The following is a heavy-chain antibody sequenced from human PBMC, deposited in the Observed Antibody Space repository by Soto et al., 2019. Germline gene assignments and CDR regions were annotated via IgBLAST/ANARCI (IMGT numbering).Heavy chain of an antibody. Sequence: QVQLVQSGAEVKKPGSSVKVSCKASGGTFSSYAISWVRQAPGQGLEWMGGIIPIFGTANYAQKFQGRVTVTADESTSTAYMELSSLRSEDPAVYYCARAQGYSGYDGLSNWGQGTLVTVSS. D-gene: IGHD5-12*01. V-gene: IGHV1-69*12. CDR1: GGTFSSYA. CDR3: ARAQGYSGYDGLSN. J-gene: IGHJ4*02. CDR2: IIPIFGTA.